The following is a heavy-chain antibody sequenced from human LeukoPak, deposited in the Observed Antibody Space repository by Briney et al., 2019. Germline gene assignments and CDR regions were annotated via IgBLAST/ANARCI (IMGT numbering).Heavy chain of an antibody. CDR1: GYTFTGYY. Sequence: ASVKVSCKASGYTFTGYYMHWVRQAPGQGLEWMGWINPNSGGTNYAQKFQGRVTMTRGTSISTAYMELSRLRSDDTAVYYCARTAQYSSSSWFDYWGQGTLVTVSS. J-gene: IGHJ4*02. CDR2: INPNSGGT. D-gene: IGHD6-6*01. CDR3: ARTAQYSSSSWFDY. V-gene: IGHV1-2*02.